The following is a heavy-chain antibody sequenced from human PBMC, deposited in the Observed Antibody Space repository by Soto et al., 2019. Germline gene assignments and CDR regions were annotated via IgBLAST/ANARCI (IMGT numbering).Heavy chain of an antibody. V-gene: IGHV4-4*07. CDR2: IYSSGST. Sequence: SETLSLTCTVSGGSISNFFWSWIRQPAGKGLEWIGRIYSSGSTNYNPSLKSRVTMSLDTSKNQFSLKLNSVTAADTAVYYCTRGISGTYYYYYYGMDIWGQGTTVTVSS. J-gene: IGHJ6*02. D-gene: IGHD1-26*01. CDR3: TRGISGTYYYYYYGMDI. CDR1: GGSISNFF.